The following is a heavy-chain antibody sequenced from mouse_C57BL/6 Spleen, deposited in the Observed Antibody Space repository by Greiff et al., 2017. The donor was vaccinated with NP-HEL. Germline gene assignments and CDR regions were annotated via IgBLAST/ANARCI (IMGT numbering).Heavy chain of an antibody. Sequence: EVQLVESGGGLVQPKGSLKLSCAASGFSFNTYAMNWVRQAPGKGLEWVARIRSKSNNYATYYADSVKDRFTISRDDSESMLYLQMNNLKTEDTAMYYCVRNWDERNYYAMDYWGQGTSVTVSS. D-gene: IGHD4-1*01. J-gene: IGHJ4*01. V-gene: IGHV10-1*01. CDR3: VRNWDERNYYAMDY. CDR2: IRSKSNNYAT. CDR1: GFSFNTYA.